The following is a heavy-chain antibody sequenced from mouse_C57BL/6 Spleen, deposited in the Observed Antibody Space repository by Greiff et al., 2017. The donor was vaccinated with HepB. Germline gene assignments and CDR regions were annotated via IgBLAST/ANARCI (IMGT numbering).Heavy chain of an antibody. CDR1: GFTFSDYG. V-gene: IGHV5-17*01. Sequence: EVQRVESGGGLVKPGGSLKLSCAASGFTFSDYGMHWVRQAPEKGLEWVAYISSGSSTIYYADTVKGRFPISRDNAKNTLFLQMTSLRSEDTAMYYCARGPPYGSSSAWFAYWGQGTLVTVSA. CDR2: ISSGSSTI. D-gene: IGHD1-1*01. CDR3: ARGPPYGSSSAWFAY. J-gene: IGHJ3*01.